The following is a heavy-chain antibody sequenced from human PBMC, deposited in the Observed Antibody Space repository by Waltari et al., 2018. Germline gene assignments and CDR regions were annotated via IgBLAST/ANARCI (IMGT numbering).Heavy chain of an antibody. CDR2: ISDSGGST. J-gene: IGHJ4*02. CDR1: GFTFSNYF. D-gene: IGHD2-2*01. CDR3: AKGRPAGSFDY. V-gene: IGHV3-23*01. Sequence: EVQLLESGGGLVQPGGSLRLSCAASGFTFSNYFMTWVRQAPGKGLEWVSGISDSGGSTYYADSVKGRFTVSRDNSKNTLYLRMNSLRAEDTAVYYCAKGRPAGSFDYWGQGTLVTVSS.